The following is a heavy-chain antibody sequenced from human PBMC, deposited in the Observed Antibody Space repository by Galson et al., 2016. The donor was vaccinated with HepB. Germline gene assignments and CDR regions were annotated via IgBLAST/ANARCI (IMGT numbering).Heavy chain of an antibody. V-gene: IGHV3-48*02. CDR2: IVSGSRTI. CDR3: AIIVEPKEPPRF. Sequence: SLRLSCAASGFTLSSYSINWVRQAPGKGLEWVSYIVSGSRTIYYAGSVKGRFTISRDNAKNSLYLQMNSLRDEDTAVYYCAIIVEPKEPPRFWGQGTLVTVSS. D-gene: IGHD1-14*01. CDR1: GFTLSSYS. J-gene: IGHJ4*02.